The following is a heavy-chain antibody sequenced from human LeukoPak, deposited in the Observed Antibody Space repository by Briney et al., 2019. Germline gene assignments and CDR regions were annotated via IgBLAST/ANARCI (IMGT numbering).Heavy chain of an antibody. CDR1: GASLPVYY. Sequence: TSATLFLTCSFSGASLPVYYWSWIGQPSGKGLEWIAYTHYSGENKYHLSLKRRITLCVDTSKNHFSLEESSVDPAHRHVYFWAKQPGGTADLEIWGQGTRDSVS. D-gene: IGHD1-14*01. CDR3: AKQPGGTADLEI. J-gene: IGHJ3*02. V-gene: IGHV4-59*08. CDR2: THYSGEN.